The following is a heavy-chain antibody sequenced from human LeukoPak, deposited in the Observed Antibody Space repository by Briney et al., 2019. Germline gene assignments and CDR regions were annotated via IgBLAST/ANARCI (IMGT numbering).Heavy chain of an antibody. CDR2: IYYSGST. V-gene: IGHV4-39*01. J-gene: IGHJ4*02. Sequence: SETLSLTCTVSGGSISSSSYYWGWIRQPPGKGLEWIGSIYYSGSTYYNPSLKSRVTISVDTFKNQFSLKLSSVTAADTAVYFCARRGDGFKTANFDYWGQGTLVTVSS. D-gene: IGHD5-24*01. CDR3: ARRGDGFKTANFDY. CDR1: GGSISSSSYY.